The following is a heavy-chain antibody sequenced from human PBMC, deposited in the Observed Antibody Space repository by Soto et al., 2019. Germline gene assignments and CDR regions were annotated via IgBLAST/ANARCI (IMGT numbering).Heavy chain of an antibody. CDR2: MNPNSGNT. Sequence: ASVKVSCKASGYTFTSYDINWVRQATGQGLEWMGWMNPNSGNTGYAQKIQGRVTMTRNTSISTAYMELSSLRSEDTAVYYCARIPAANFFRHYYYYMDVWGKGTTVTVSS. CDR1: GYTFTSYD. V-gene: IGHV1-8*01. D-gene: IGHD2-2*01. CDR3: ARIPAANFFRHYYYYMDV. J-gene: IGHJ6*03.